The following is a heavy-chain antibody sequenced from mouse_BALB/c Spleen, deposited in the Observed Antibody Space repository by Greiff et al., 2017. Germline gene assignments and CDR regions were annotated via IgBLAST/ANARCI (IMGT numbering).Heavy chain of an antibody. CDR2: IDTSDSYT. D-gene: IGHD1-1*01. J-gene: IGHJ2*01. CDR3: AKRGYGY. Sequence: QVQLQQPGAELVMPGASVKMSCKASGYTFTDYWMHWVKQRPGQGLEWIGAIDTSDSYTSYNQKFKGKATLTVDESSSTAYMQLSSLTSEDSAVYYCAKRGYGYWGQGTTRTVSS. CDR1: GYTFTDYW. V-gene: IGHV1-69*01.